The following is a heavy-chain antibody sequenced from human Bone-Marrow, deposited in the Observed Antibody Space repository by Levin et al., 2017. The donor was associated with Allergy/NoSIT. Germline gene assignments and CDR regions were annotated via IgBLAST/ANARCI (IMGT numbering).Heavy chain of an antibody. CDR3: ARDRSTGYSDVLDI. V-gene: IGHV4-59*01. Sequence: SSQTLSLTCTVSGGSITSYYWSWIRQSPGKGLEWIGYIYFTGGSRNYSPSLKSRVTISIDTSKNQFYLSLRSVTAADTAVYYCARDRSTGYSDVLDIWGQGTVVTVSS. CDR1: GGSITSYY. CDR2: IYFTGGSR. J-gene: IGHJ3*02. D-gene: IGHD3-22*01.